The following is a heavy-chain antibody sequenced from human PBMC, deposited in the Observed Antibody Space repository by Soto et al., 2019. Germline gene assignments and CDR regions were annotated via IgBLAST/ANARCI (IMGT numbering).Heavy chain of an antibody. CDR2: IYYTGST. J-gene: IGHJ6*02. CDR1: GGSISSGDYY. D-gene: IGHD6-13*01. V-gene: IGHV4-30-4*01. CDR3: VGLAALSSPGNYGLDV. Sequence: SETLSLTCTVSGGSISSGDYYWSWIRQPPGKGLEWIGHIYYTGSTDYNPSLKSRVTISVDTSKNQFSLKLSSVTAADTAVYYCVGLAALSSPGNYGLDVWGQETTAPVS.